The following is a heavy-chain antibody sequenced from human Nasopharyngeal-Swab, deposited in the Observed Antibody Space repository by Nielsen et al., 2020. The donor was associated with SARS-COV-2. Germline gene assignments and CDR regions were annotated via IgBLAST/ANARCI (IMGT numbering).Heavy chain of an antibody. CDR3: ARDRSNWGSYYYYYGMDV. Sequence: GGSLRLSCAASGFTFNSYSMNWVRQAPGKGLEWVSSINRSSSYIYYADPVKGRFTISRDNAKNSLYLQMNSLRAEDTAVYYCARDRSNWGSYYYYYGMDVWGQGTTVTVSS. V-gene: IGHV3-21*01. CDR1: GFTFNSYS. D-gene: IGHD7-27*01. J-gene: IGHJ6*02. CDR2: INRSSSYI.